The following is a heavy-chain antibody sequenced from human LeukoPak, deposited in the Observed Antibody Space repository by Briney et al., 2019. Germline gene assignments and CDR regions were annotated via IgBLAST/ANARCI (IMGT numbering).Heavy chain of an antibody. CDR3: ARVTRGYYYDGLGY. CDR2: INNDGSTT. J-gene: IGHJ4*02. Sequence: GGSLRLSCAASGFTLSSNWMHWVRQAPGKGLVWVSRINNDGSTTAYADSVKGRFSISRDNANNTLYLQMNGLRAEDTAIYYCARVTRGYYYDGLGYWGQGTLVTVSS. D-gene: IGHD3-22*01. CDR1: GFTLSSNW. V-gene: IGHV3-74*01.